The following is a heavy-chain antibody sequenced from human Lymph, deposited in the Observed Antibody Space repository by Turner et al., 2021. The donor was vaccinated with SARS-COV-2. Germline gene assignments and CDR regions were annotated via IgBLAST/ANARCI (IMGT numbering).Heavy chain of an antibody. V-gene: IGHV4-39*01. CDR1: GCSISCSSYY. D-gene: IGHD2-21*02. CDR3: AGLIEVVTEHVLGSGAFDI. J-gene: IGHJ3*02. Sequence: QLQLQESGPGLVKPSETLSLTCPVSGCSISCSSYYWGWIRQPPGKGLEWIGSIEYSRSTYYNPSLKSRGTISVDTSKNQFCLKLSSVTDADTAMYYCAGLIEVVTEHVLGSGAFDIWGQGTMVAISS. CDR2: IEYSRST.